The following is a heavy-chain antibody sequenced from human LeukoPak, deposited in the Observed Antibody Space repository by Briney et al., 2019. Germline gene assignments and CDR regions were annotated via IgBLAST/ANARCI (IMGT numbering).Heavy chain of an antibody. V-gene: IGHV3-33*01. Sequence: PGRSLRLSCAASGFTFSSYGMHWVRQAPGKGLEWVALIWYGGSNKYYADSVKGRFTISRDNSKNTLYLQMNSLRAEDTAVYYCARDPIGYCSSSSCFGPEHWGQGTLVTVSS. J-gene: IGHJ4*02. CDR2: IWYGGSNK. D-gene: IGHD2-15*01. CDR3: ARDPIGYCSSSSCFGPEH. CDR1: GFTFSSYG.